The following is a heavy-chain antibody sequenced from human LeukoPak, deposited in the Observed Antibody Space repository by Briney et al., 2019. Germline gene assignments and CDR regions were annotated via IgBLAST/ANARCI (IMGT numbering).Heavy chain of an antibody. CDR2: IYSGGST. D-gene: IGHD6-13*01. CDR1: GFTVSSNY. V-gene: IGHV3-53*01. CDR3: ARGGSSLNFDY. J-gene: IGHJ4*02. Sequence: GGSPRLSCAASGFTVSSNYMSWVRQAPGKGLQWVSVIYSGGSTHYADSVKGRFTISRDNSKNTLYLQMNNLRAEDTAVYYCARGGSSLNFDYWGQGTLVTVSS.